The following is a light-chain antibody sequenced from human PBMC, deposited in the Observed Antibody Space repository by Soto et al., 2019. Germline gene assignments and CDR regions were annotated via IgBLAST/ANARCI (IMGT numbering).Light chain of an antibody. J-gene: IGKJ4*01. CDR1: QTVSSSY. CDR3: QQYGSSPPIT. Sequence: EIVLTQSPGTLSLSPGERATLSCRASQTVSSSYLAWYQQKPGQAPRLLIYGASSGATGIPDRFRGSGSGTDFTLTISRLEPEDFAVYYCQQYGSSPPITFGGGTKVDIK. V-gene: IGKV3-20*01. CDR2: GAS.